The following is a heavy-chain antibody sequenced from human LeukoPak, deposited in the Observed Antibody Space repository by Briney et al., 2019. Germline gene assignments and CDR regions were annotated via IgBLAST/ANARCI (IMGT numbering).Heavy chain of an antibody. CDR1: GYTFTGCY. J-gene: IGHJ4*02. Sequence: ASVKVSCKASGYTFTGCYMHWVRQAPGQGLEWMGWINPNSGGTNYAQKFQGRVTMTRDTSISTAYMELSRLRSDDTAVYYCARDSSSWYEGYYFDYWGQGTLVTVSS. CDR2: INPNSGGT. D-gene: IGHD6-13*01. V-gene: IGHV1-2*02. CDR3: ARDSSSWYEGYYFDY.